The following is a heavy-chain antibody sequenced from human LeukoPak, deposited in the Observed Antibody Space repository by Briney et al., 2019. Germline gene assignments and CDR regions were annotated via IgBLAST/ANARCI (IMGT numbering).Heavy chain of an antibody. CDR3: AKSWRQWLVQDYFDY. V-gene: IGHV3-23*01. J-gene: IGHJ4*02. D-gene: IGHD6-19*01. CDR1: GFTFSSYA. CDR2: ISGSGGST. Sequence: GGSLRLSCAASGFTFSSYAMSWVRQAPGKGLEWVSAISGSGGSTYYADSVKGRFTISRDNPKNTPYLQMNSLRAEDTAVYYCAKSWRQWLVQDYFDYWGQGTLVTVSS.